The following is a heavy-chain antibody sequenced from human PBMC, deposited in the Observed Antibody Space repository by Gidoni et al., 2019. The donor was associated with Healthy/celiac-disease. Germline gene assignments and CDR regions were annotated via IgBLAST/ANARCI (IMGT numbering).Heavy chain of an antibody. CDR2: INHGAST. D-gene: IGHD6-19*01. J-gene: IGHJ4*02. Sequence: VQLQQWGAALLKPSETLSLNCAAYCGSFSGYYWGWIRQPPGKGLEWIGEINHGASTNFNPSLKSRVTISVDTSKNQFSLKLSSVTAADTAVYYCARGPGIAVAGTSFDYWGQGTLVTVSS. CDR3: ARGPGIAVAGTSFDY. CDR1: CGSFSGYY. V-gene: IGHV4-34*01.